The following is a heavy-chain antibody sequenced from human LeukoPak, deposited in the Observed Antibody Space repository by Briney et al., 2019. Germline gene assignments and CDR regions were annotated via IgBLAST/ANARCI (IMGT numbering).Heavy chain of an antibody. CDR3: ATLTGYSSESWFDP. CDR2: IYYTGST. D-gene: IGHD3-9*01. Sequence: TPSETLSLTCTVSGGSISSYYWSWIRQPPGKGLEWIGYIYYTGSTNYNPSLKSRVTISVDTSKNQFSLKLSSVTAADTAVYYCATLTGYSSESWFDPWGQGILVTVSS. V-gene: IGHV4-59*01. CDR1: GGSISSYY. J-gene: IGHJ5*02.